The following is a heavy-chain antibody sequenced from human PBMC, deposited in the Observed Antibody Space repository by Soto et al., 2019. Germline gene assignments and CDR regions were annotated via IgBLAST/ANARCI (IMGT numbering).Heavy chain of an antibody. CDR1: GYTFTSYG. V-gene: IGHV1-18*01. J-gene: IGHJ4*02. Sequence: GASVKVSCKASGYTFTSYGISWVRQAPGQGLEWMGWISAYNGNTNYAQKLQGRVTMTTDTSTSTAYMELRSLRSDDTAVYYCARDPTPGIAVAGPPHFDYWGQGTLVTVSS. CDR3: ARDPTPGIAVAGPPHFDY. CDR2: ISAYNGNT. D-gene: IGHD6-19*01.